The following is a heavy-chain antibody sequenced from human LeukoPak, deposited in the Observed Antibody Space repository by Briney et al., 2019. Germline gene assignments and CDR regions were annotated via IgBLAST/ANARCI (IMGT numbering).Heavy chain of an antibody. CDR3: AGDKGSSYLSSFDY. CDR1: AFSDAG. V-gene: IGHV3-30*04. Sequence: GGTLTLSCAASAFSDAGMSWVRQAPGQGLEWVAIITADRSNKNYADSVKGRFTISKDNSKNTLYLQMNSLRAADTAVYYCAGDKGSSYLSSFDYWGQGAMVTVSS. J-gene: IGHJ4*02. CDR2: ITADRSNK. D-gene: IGHD6-6*01.